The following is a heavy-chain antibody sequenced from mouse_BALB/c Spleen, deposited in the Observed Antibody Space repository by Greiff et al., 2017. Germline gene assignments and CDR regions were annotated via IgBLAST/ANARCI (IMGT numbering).Heavy chain of an antibody. CDR1: GYTFTDYE. CDR2: IDPETGGT. CDR3: TRRGFAY. V-gene: IGHV1-15*01. J-gene: IGHJ3*01. Sequence: QVQLKESGAELVRPGASVTLSCKASGYTFTDYEMHWVKQTPVHGLEWIGAIDPETGGTAYNQKFKGKATLTADKSSSTAYMELRSLTSADSAVYYCTRRGFAYWGQGTLVTVSA.